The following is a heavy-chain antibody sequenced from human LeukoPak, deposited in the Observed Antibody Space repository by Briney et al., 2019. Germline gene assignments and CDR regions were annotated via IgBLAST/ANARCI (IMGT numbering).Heavy chain of an antibody. CDR1: GGSISSGDYY. J-gene: IGHJ4*02. CDR2: IYYSGST. V-gene: IGHV4-61*08. Sequence: SETLSLTCTVSGGSISSGDYYWSWIRQPPGKGLEWIGYIYYSGSTYYNPSLKSRVTMSVDTSKNQFSLKLSSVTAADTAVYYCARDALSRGSYYALWGQGTLVTVSS. D-gene: IGHD1-26*01. CDR3: ARDALSRGSYYAL.